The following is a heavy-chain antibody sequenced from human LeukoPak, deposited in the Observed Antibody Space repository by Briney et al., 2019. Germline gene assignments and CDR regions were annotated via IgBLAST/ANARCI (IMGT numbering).Heavy chain of an antibody. CDR3: AKQGTAMVRAYFDY. V-gene: IGHV3-30*18. J-gene: IGHJ4*02. Sequence: GGSLRHSCAASGFTFSSYGMHWVRQAPGKGLEWVAVISYDGSNKYYADSVKGRFTISRDNSKNRLYLQMNSLRAEDTAVYYCAKQGTAMVRAYFDYWRRGNTVTVSS. CDR2: ISYDGSNK. CDR1: GFTFSSYG. D-gene: IGHD5-18*01.